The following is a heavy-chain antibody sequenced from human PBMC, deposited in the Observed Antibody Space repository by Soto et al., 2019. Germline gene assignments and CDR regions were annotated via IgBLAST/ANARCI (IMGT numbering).Heavy chain of an antibody. CDR3: ARGAYYYDSSGYSPPVY. D-gene: IGHD3-22*01. CDR1: GFTFSSYS. J-gene: IGHJ4*02. V-gene: IGHV3-21*01. CDR2: ISSSSSYI. Sequence: EVQLVESGGGLVKPGGSLRLSCAASGFTFSSYSMNWVRQAPGKGLEWVSSISSSSSYIYYADSVKGRFTISRDNAKNSLYLQMNSLRAEDTAVYYCARGAYYYDSSGYSPPVYWGQGTLVTVSS.